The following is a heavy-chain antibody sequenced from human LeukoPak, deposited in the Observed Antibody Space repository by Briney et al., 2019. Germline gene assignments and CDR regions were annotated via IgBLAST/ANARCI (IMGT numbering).Heavy chain of an antibody. CDR2: INYSGST. V-gene: IGHV4-59*01. D-gene: IGHD1-26*01. J-gene: IGHJ6*03. Sequence: KVSETLSLTCTVSGGSISRYYWSWIRQPPGKGLEWIGYINYSGSTNYNPSLKSRVTISVDTSKNQFSLILSSVTVADTAVYYCARVDWEPRSDYYYYMDVWGKGTTVTISS. CDR3: ARVDWEPRSDYYYYMDV. CDR1: GGSISRYY.